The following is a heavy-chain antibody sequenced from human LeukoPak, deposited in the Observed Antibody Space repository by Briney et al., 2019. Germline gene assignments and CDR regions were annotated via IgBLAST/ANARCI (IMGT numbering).Heavy chain of an antibody. J-gene: IGHJ4*02. CDR3: AKDRPSPSPY. Sequence: GGSLRLSCAASGFTFSSYAMHWVRQAPGKGLEYVSAISSNGGSTYYANSVKGRFTISRDNSKNTLYLQMNSLRAEDTAVYYCAKDRPSPSPYWGQGTLVTVSS. CDR2: ISSNGGST. D-gene: IGHD6-6*01. CDR1: GFTFSSYA. V-gene: IGHV3-64*01.